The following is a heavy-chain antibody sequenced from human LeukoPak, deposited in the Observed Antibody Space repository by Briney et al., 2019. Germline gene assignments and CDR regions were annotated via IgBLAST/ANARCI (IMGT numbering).Heavy chain of an antibody. CDR1: GFTFSSYA. V-gene: IGHV3-30-3*01. CDR2: ISYDGSNK. D-gene: IGHD3-16*01. Sequence: PGRSLRLSCAASGFTFSSYAMHWVRQAPGKGLEWVAVISYDGSNKYYADSVKGRFTISGDNSKNTLYLQMNSLRAEDTAVYYCARYLGSHVDYWGQGTLVTVSS. J-gene: IGHJ4*02. CDR3: ARYLGSHVDY.